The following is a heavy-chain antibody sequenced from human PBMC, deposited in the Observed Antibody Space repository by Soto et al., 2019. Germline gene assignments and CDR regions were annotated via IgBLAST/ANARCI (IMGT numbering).Heavy chain of an antibody. CDR3: ARYSNNWFQTEGMDV. D-gene: IGHD6-13*01. Sequence: LTCTVSVDSITTYYWSWIRQPAGKGLEWIGRIDASGNTNYNPSLNSRVTMSIDTSKKQFSLKLTSVTAADTAIYYCARYSNNWFQTEGMDVWGQGTRVTVSS. V-gene: IGHV4-4*07. CDR1: VDSITTYY. J-gene: IGHJ6*02. CDR2: IDASGNT.